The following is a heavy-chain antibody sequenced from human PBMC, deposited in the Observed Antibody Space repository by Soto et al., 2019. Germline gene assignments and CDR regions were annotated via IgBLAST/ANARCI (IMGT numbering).Heavy chain of an antibody. V-gene: IGHV4-4*07. Sequence: SETLSLTCTVSGDSMSSYYWNWIRQPAGKGLEWIGRIDASGNSNYNPSLKSRVTMSVDTSKKQFSLKVTSVTAADTAVYYCARYSSNWFQTEGMDVWGQGTTVTVSS. J-gene: IGHJ6*02. CDR3: ARYSSNWFQTEGMDV. CDR2: IDASGNS. D-gene: IGHD6-13*01. CDR1: GDSMSSYY.